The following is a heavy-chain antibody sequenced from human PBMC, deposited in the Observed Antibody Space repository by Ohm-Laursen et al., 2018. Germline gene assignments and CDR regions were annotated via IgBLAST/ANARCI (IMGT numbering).Heavy chain of an antibody. CDR3: ARVLARYYDSSGYGY. J-gene: IGHJ4*02. CDR2: INHSRST. D-gene: IGHD3-22*01. Sequence: GTLSLTCVVYGGSFSGYYWSWIRQPPGKGLEWIGEINHSRSTYYNQSLKSRVTISVDTSKNQFSLRLSSVTAADTAVYYCARVLARYYDSSGYGYWGQGTLVTVSS. CDR1: GGSFSGYY. V-gene: IGHV4-34*01.